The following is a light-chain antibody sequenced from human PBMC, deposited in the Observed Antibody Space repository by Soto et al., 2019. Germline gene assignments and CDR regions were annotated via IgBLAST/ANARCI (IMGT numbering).Light chain of an antibody. CDR1: SSDVGSYNL. CDR3: CSYASSATVV. J-gene: IGLJ2*01. Sequence: QSVLTQPASVSGSPGQSITISCTGTSSDVGSYNLVSWYQQHPGKVPKVMIYEGSQRPSGISNRFSGSKSGNTASLTISGLQAEDEADYYCCSYASSATVVFGGGTKLTVL. CDR2: EGS. V-gene: IGLV2-23*01.